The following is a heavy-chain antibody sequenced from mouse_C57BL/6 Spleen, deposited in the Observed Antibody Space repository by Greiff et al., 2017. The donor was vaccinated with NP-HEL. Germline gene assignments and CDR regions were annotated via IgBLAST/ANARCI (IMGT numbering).Heavy chain of an antibody. CDR2: INPNNGGT. V-gene: IGHV1-26*01. CDR1: GYTFTDYY. Sequence: VQLQQSGPELVKPGASVKISCKASGYTFTDYYMNWVKQSHGKSLEWIGDINPNNGGTSYNQKFKGKATLTVDKSSSTAYMELRSLTSEDSAVYYCARSPYYGSSPFDYWGQGTTLTVSS. CDR3: ARSPYYGSSPFDY. J-gene: IGHJ2*01. D-gene: IGHD1-1*01.